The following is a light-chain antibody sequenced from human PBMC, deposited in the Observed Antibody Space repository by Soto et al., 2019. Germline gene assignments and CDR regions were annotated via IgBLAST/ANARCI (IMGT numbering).Light chain of an antibody. V-gene: IGKV1-39*01. J-gene: IGKJ5*01. CDR2: AAS. CDR1: ESIARH. CDR3: QQRYSSLSIP. Sequence: DLQMTPSPSSLSASVGDRVTITCRASESIARHLNWYQQKPGKAPKLLIYAASSLQNGVPSRFRRSGSRTDFTLTITNLQPEDFATYYCQQRYSSLSIPFGQGTRLQIK.